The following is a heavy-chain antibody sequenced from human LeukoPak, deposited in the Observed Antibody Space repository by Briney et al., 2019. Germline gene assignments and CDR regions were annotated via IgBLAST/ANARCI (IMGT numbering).Heavy chain of an antibody. CDR3: ARGPPRRGSGYSDY. CDR1: GYTFTSYD. CDR2: MNPNSGNT. Sequence: ASVKVSCKASGYTFTSYDINWVRQAPGQGLEWMGWMNPNSGNTGYAQKFQGRVTMTRNTSISTAYMELSSLRSEDTAVYYCARGPPRRGSGYSDYWGQGTLVTVSS. J-gene: IGHJ4*02. D-gene: IGHD3-22*01. V-gene: IGHV1-8*01.